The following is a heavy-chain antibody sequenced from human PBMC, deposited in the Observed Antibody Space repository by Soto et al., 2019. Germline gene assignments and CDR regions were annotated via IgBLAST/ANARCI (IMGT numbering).Heavy chain of an antibody. D-gene: IGHD3-16*01. V-gene: IGHV3-30-3*01. J-gene: IGHJ4*02. CDR3: ARSKFMITFGGGVYY. CDR1: GFTFSSYA. Sequence: QVQLVESGGGVVQPGRSLRLSCAASGFTFSSYAMHWVRQAPGRGLEGVAVISYDGSNKYYGDSVKGRFTISRDNSPNTLYLQMNSLRAEDTAVYYCARSKFMITFGGGVYYWGQGTLVIVSS. CDR2: ISYDGSNK.